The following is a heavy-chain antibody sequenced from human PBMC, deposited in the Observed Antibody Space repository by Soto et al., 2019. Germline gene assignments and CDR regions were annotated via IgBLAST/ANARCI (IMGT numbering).Heavy chain of an antibody. Sequence: GGSLRLSCAASGFTFSNYAISWVRQAPGKGLEWVSQISGSGGSTDYADSVKGRITISRDNSKNTLYLQMNSLRAEDTAVYYCAKGDYGDKYYYYGMDVRGQRTTVTVSS. CDR2: ISGSGGST. CDR3: AKGDYGDKYYYYGMDV. CDR1: GFTFSNYA. J-gene: IGHJ6*02. V-gene: IGHV3-23*01. D-gene: IGHD4-17*01.